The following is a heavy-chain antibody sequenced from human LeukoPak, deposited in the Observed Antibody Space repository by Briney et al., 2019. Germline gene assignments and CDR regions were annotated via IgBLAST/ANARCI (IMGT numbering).Heavy chain of an antibody. CDR1: GFTFDDYA. D-gene: IGHD6-13*01. Sequence: GGSLRLSCAASGFTFDDYAMHWVRQAPGKGLEWVSGISWNSGSIGYADSVKGRFTISRDNAKNSLYLQMNSLRAEDTAVYYCAKDPNPNPRGIFEYWGQGTLVTVSS. CDR2: ISWNSGSI. J-gene: IGHJ4*02. V-gene: IGHV3-9*01. CDR3: AKDPNPNPRGIFEY.